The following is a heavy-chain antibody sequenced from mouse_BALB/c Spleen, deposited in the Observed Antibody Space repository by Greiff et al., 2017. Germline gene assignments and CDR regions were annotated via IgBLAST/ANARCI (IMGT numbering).Heavy chain of an antibody. J-gene: IGHJ2*01. CDR1: GYTFTSYW. V-gene: IGHV1-7*01. CDR3: ARWAGYYFDY. D-gene: IGHD3-3*01. Sequence: QVQLQQSGAELAKPWASVKMSCKASGYTFTSYWMHWVKQRPGQGLEWIGYINPSTGYTEYNQKFKDKATLTADKSSSTAYMQLSSLTSEDSAVYYCARWAGYYFDYWGQGTTLTVSS. CDR2: INPSTGYT.